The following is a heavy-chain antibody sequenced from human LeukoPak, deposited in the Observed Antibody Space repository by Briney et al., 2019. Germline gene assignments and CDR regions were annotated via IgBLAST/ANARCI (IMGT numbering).Heavy chain of an antibody. CDR1: GYTFTNYG. CDR3: ARAFSIAVAWTIRYYYYYYMDV. CDR2: ISAYNGNT. V-gene: IGHV1-18*01. Sequence: ASVKVSCKASGYTFTNYGISWVRQAPGQGLEWMGWISAYNGNTNYAQKLQGRVTMTTDTSTSTAYMELRSLRSDDTAVYYCARAFSIAVAWTIRYYYYYYMDVWGKGTTVTVSS. J-gene: IGHJ6*03. D-gene: IGHD6-19*01.